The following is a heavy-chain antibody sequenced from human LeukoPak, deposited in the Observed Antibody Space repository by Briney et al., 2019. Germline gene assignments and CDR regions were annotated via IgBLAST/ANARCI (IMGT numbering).Heavy chain of an antibody. V-gene: IGHV3-7*01. CDR2: IKQDGSEK. Sequence: QSGGSLRLSCVASGFTFSNYAMSWVRKAPGKGLEWVANIKQDGSEKYYVDSVKGRFTISRDNAKNSLYLQMNSLRAEDTAVYYCARDKDERYYYYGMDVWGQGTTVTVS. CDR3: ARDKDERYYYYGMDV. J-gene: IGHJ6*02. CDR1: GFTFSNYA.